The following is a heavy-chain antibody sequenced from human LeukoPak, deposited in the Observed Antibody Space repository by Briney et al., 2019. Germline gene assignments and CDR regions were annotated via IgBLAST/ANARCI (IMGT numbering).Heavy chain of an antibody. CDR3: ARNSQDLDWFDP. CDR1: GYSISSGYY. J-gene: IGHJ5*02. Sequence: SETLSLTCTVSGYSISSGYYWGWIRQPPGKGLEWIGSIYHSGSTYYNPSLKSRVTISVDTSKNQFSLKLSSVTAADTAVYYCARNSQDLDWFDPWGQGTLVTVSS. V-gene: IGHV4-38-2*02. CDR2: IYHSGST. D-gene: IGHD2/OR15-2a*01.